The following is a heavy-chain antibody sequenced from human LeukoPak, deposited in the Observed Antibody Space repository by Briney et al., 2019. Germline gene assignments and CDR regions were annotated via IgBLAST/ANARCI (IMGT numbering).Heavy chain of an antibody. D-gene: IGHD3-10*01. J-gene: IGHJ4*02. CDR1: GGSVSSGNYY. V-gene: IGHV4-61*01. Sequence: SETLSLTCTVSGGSVSSGNYYWSWIRQPPGKGLEWIGYIYYSGSTNYNPSLKSRVTMSVDTSKNQFSLKLSSVTAADTAVYYCARQHHGSGTIDHWGQGTLVIVSS. CDR2: IYYSGST. CDR3: ARQHHGSGTIDH.